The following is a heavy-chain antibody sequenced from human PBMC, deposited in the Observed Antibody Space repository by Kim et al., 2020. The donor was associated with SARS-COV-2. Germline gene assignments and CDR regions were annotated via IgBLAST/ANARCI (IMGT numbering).Heavy chain of an antibody. D-gene: IGHD3-10*01. CDR3: AGGEYYGSGSYQY. V-gene: IGHV4-4*09. J-gene: IGHJ4*02. Sequence: DNPSLKRRITISVDTTKTQISLKRSSVTAADTAVYYCAGGEYYGSGSYQYWGQGTLVTVSS.